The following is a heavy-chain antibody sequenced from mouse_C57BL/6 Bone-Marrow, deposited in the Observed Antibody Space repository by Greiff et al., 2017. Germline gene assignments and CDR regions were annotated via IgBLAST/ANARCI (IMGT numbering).Heavy chain of an antibody. D-gene: IGHD2-5*01. CDR1: GFSLTGYA. CDR2: IWTGGGT. CDR3: ARKAYYSNSFAY. V-gene: IGHV2-9-1*01. Sequence: VKLVESGPGLVAPSQCLSITCTVSGFSLTGYAISWVRQPPGKGLEWLGVIWTGGGTNYNYALKPRMSISKDNSTCQVFLKMNSLQTDDTARYYCARKAYYSNSFAYWGQGTLVTVSA. J-gene: IGHJ3*01.